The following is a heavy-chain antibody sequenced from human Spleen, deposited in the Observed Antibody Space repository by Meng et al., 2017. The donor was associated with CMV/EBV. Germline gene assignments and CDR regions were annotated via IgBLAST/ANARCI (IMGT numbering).Heavy chain of an antibody. CDR2: IWDNGNNK. V-gene: IGHV3-33*06. CDR3: AKDGRIKGGDWFDP. J-gene: IGHJ5*02. CDR1: GFPFNSYA. Sequence: GGSLRLSCAASGFPFNSYAMHWVRQAPGKGLEWVAVIWDNGNNKYYANSVKGRFTISRDNSKNTLYLQMSSLRGEDTAVYYCAKDGRIKGGDWFDPWGQGTLVTVSS. D-gene: IGHD3-10*01.